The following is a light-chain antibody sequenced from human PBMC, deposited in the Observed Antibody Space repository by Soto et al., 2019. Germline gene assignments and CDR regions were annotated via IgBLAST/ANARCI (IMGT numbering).Light chain of an antibody. CDR2: EGS. Sequence: QSALTQPASVSGSPGQSITISCTGTSSDVGSYNLVSWYQQHPGKAPKLMIYEGSKRPSGIANRFSGSKSGNTASLTISGLQAEDEAEDSFCSYAFSSRIYVFGSGTKVTVL. V-gene: IGLV2-23*01. CDR3: CSYAFSSRIYV. CDR1: SSDVGSYNL. J-gene: IGLJ1*01.